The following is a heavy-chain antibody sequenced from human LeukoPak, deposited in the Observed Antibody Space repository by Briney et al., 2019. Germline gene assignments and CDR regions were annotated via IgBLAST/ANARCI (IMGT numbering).Heavy chain of an antibody. CDR1: GGSISSSNW. V-gene: IGHV4-4*02. CDR2: IYHSGST. J-gene: IGHJ5*02. D-gene: IGHD3/OR15-3a*01. Sequence: SETLSLTCAVSGGSISSSNWWSWVRQPPGKGLEWIGEIYHSGSTNYNPSLKSRVTISVDKSKNQFSLKLSSVTAADTAVYYCARGFWTGYYSNYFDPWGQGTLVTVSS. CDR3: ARGFWTGYYSNYFDP.